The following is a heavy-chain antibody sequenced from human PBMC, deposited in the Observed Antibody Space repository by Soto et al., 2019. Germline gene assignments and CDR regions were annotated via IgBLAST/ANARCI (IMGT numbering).Heavy chain of an antibody. CDR3: AGEFHYVGATFSSRFWY. Sequence: QVQLQESGPGLVKPSETLSLTCTVSGGSIFSYYWNWIRQSPGKGLEWIGYVDSSGSSSYNPSLKSRLTMSVDTSKNQFSLRLSSVTAADTAVYFCAGEFHYVGATFSSRFWYWGQGIVVTVSS. J-gene: IGHJ4*02. D-gene: IGHD3-3*01. CDR1: GGSIFSYY. V-gene: IGHV4-59*01. CDR2: VDSSGSS.